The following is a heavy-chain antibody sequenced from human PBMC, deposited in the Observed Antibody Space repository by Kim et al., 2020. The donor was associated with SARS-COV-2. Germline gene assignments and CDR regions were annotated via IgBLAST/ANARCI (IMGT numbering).Heavy chain of an antibody. CDR1: GLTVVNAW. D-gene: IGHD3-10*01. V-gene: IGHV3-15*01. CDR2: IKDINEGATT. Sequence: GGALRLSCGASGLTVVNAWMSWVRQAPGKGLEWVGRIKDINEGATTDYAAPMKGRFSIFRNDSENTVHLQLNSLEIEDTAVYFCTTGTFGEFDYWGQGIL. CDR3: TTGTFGEFDY. J-gene: IGHJ4*02.